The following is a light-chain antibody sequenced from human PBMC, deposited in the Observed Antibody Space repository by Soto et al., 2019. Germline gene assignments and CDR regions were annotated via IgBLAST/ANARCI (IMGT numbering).Light chain of an antibody. V-gene: IGKV3-11*01. CDR2: DVS. Sequence: EVVLTQSPAALSLSPGARATVSCRASQSVSAYLAWYQQRPGQAPRLLIYDVSNRAPGIPDRFSGGGSGTDFTLSISSLQPEDSATYYCLSRFDWPTFGGGATLEIK. CDR1: QSVSAY. J-gene: IGKJ4*01. CDR3: LSRFDWPT.